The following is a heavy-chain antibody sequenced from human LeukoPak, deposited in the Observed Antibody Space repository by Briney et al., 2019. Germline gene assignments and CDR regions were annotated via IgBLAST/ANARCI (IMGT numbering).Heavy chain of an antibody. CDR2: ISSSSSYI. CDR3: ARDPPIAAGPDY. Sequence: PGGSLRLSCAASGFTFSSYSMNWVRQAPGKGLEWVSSISSSSSYIYYADSVKGRFTISRDNAKNSLYLQMNSLRAEDTAVYYCARDPPIAAGPDYWGQGTLVTVSS. J-gene: IGHJ4*02. CDR1: GFTFSSYS. V-gene: IGHV3-21*01. D-gene: IGHD6-6*01.